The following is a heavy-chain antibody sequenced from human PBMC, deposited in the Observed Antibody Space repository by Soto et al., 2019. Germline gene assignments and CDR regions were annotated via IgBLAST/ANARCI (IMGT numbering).Heavy chain of an antibody. D-gene: IGHD6-13*01. J-gene: IGHJ4*02. V-gene: IGHV4-39*01. CDR3: ARRAGGSSRGIAAAGKLFDY. CDR2: IYYSGST. Sequence: PSETLSLTCTVSGGSISSSSYYWGWIRQPPGKGLEWIGSIYYSGSTYYNPSLKSRVTISVDTSKNQFSLKLSSVTAADTAVYYCARRAGGSSRGIAAAGKLFDYWGQGTLVTVSS. CDR1: GGSISSSSYY.